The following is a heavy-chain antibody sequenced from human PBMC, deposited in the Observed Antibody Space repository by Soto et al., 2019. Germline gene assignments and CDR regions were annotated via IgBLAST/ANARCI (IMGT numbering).Heavy chain of an antibody. CDR1: GFTFSSYG. Sequence: GGSLSLSCAASGFTFSSYGMHWVRQAPGKGLEWVAVIWYDGSNKYYADSVKGRFTISRDNSKNTLYLQMNSLRAEDTAVYYCARAPVRKTQYYFDYWGQGTLVTVSS. J-gene: IGHJ4*02. D-gene: IGHD2-8*01. CDR3: ARAPVRKTQYYFDY. V-gene: IGHV3-33*01. CDR2: IWYDGSNK.